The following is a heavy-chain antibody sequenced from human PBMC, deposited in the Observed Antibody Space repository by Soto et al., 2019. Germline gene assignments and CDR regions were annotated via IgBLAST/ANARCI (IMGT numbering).Heavy chain of an antibody. D-gene: IGHD3-16*01. CDR3: ARVLVTYGGIMVPYNWFDT. CDR1: GESFSGYH. V-gene: IGHV4-34*01. J-gene: IGHJ5*01. CDR2: INLSGNT. Sequence: ETLSLTCAVFGESFSGYHWTWIRQSTGKGLEWIGEINLSGNTNYNPSLKSRVTISIDTSKKQFSLKLTSVTAADTAIYYCARVLVTYGGIMVPYNWFDTWGHGNLVTVSS.